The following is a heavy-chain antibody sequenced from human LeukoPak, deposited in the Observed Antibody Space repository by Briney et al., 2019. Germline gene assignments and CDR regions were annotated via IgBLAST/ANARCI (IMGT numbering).Heavy chain of an antibody. V-gene: IGHV3-15*01. CDR1: GFTFGDYA. Sequence: PGGSLRLSCTASGFTFGDYAMSWVRQAPGKGLEWVGRIKSKTDGGTTDYAAPVKGRFTISRDDSKNTLYLQMNSLKTEDTAVYYCTTKDYYDSSGYLDYWGQGTLVTVSS. J-gene: IGHJ4*02. D-gene: IGHD3-22*01. CDR3: TTKDYYDSSGYLDY. CDR2: IKSKTDGGTT.